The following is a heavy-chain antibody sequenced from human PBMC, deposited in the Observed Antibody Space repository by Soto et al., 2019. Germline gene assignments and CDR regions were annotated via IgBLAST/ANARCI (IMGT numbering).Heavy chain of an antibody. CDR1: GYTFTSYD. CDR3: ARDIVVVPAAPGRFDP. V-gene: IGHV1-8*01. D-gene: IGHD2-2*01. J-gene: IGHJ5*02. Sequence: VASVKVSCKASGYTFTSYDINWVRQATGQGLEWMGWMNPNSGNTGYAQKFQGRVTMTRNTSISAAYMELSSLRSEDTAVYYCARDIVVVPAAPGRFDPWGQGTLVTVSS. CDR2: MNPNSGNT.